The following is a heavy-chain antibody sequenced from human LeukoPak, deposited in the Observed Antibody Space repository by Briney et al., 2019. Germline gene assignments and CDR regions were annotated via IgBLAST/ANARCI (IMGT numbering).Heavy chain of an antibody. J-gene: IGHJ4*02. Sequence: SETLSLTCTVSGGSISSYYWSWIRRPPGKGLEWIGSIYHSGSTYYNPSLKSRVTISVDTSKNQFSLKLSSVTAADTAVYYCARDWSYLNDYGDYVDDYWGQGTLVTVSS. CDR1: GGSISSYY. CDR3: ARDWSYLNDYGDYVDDY. D-gene: IGHD4-17*01. V-gene: IGHV4-38-2*02. CDR2: IYHSGST.